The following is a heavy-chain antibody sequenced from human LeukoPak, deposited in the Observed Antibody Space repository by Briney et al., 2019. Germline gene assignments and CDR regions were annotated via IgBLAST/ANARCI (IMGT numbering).Heavy chain of an antibody. CDR1: GDSISNTNYY. D-gene: IGHD1-1*01. CDR3: ARVSWFPGTSYYYMDV. J-gene: IGHJ6*03. Sequence: SETLSLTCTVSGDSISNTNYYWGWIRQPPGKGLEWIGSIYCSGRTYYNPSLKGRVTISVNTSKNQFSLKLSSVTAADTAVYYCARVSWFPGTSYYYMDVWGKGTTVTVSS. V-gene: IGHV4-39*07. CDR2: IYCSGRT.